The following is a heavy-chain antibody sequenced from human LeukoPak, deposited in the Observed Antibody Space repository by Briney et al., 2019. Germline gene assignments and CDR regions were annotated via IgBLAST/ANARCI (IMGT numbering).Heavy chain of an antibody. Sequence: KPSETLSLTCAVYGGSFSGYYWSWIRQPPGKGLEWIGEINHSGSTNYNPSLKSRVTISVDTSKNQFSLKLSSVTAADTAVYYCARGRPGSSWSSPTARFDYWGQGTLVTVSS. CDR3: ARGRPGSSWSSPTARFDY. D-gene: IGHD6-13*01. CDR1: GGSFSGYY. J-gene: IGHJ4*02. V-gene: IGHV4-34*01. CDR2: INHSGST.